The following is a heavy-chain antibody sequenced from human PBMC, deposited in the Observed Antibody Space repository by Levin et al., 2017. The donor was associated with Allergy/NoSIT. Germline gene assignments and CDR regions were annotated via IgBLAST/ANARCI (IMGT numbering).Heavy chain of an antibody. CDR2: IWYDGNYK. CDR3: ARDRGAAAGGYYYYYGMDV. J-gene: IGHJ6*02. D-gene: IGHD6-25*01. CDR1: GFTFSTSG. V-gene: IGHV3-33*01. Sequence: GGSLRLSCAVSGFTFSTSGIHWVRQAPGKGLEWVAIIWYDGNYKYYAESVKGRFTISRDNSKNTLYLQMNSLRAEDTAVYYCARDRGAAAGGYYYYYGMDVWGQGTTVTVSS.